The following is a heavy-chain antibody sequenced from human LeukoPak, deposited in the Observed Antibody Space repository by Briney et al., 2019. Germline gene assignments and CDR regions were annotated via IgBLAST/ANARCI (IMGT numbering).Heavy chain of an antibody. J-gene: IGHJ3*02. CDR3: ARGHLGSSTDSFDI. CDR2: INPNNGGT. V-gene: IGHV1-2*06. CDR1: GYTFTGYY. Sequence: ASVKVSCKASGYTFTGYYIHWVRQAPGQGLEWMGRINPNNGGTNYAQKFQGRVTMTRNTSISTAYMELSSLRSEDTAVYYCARGHLGSSTDSFDIWGQGTMVTVSS. D-gene: IGHD2-2*01.